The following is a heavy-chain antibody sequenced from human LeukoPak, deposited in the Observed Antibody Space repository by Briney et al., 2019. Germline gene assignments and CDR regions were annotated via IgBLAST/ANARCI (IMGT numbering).Heavy chain of an antibody. CDR1: GGSFSGYY. CDR2: INHSGST. Sequence: PSETLSLTCAVYGGSFSGYYWSWIRQPPGKGLEWIGEINHSGSTNYNPSLKNRVTISVDTSKNQFSLKLSSVTAADTAVYYCARGLSVVVTAIRYFDLWGRGTLVTVSS. CDR3: ARGLSVVVTAIRYFDL. D-gene: IGHD2-21*02. J-gene: IGHJ2*01. V-gene: IGHV4-34*01.